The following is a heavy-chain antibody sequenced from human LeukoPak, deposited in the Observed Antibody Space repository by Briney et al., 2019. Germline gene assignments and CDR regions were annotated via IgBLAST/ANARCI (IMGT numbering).Heavy chain of an antibody. Sequence: GGSLKLSCAASGFAFSGFYVHWVRQASGRGLEWVGLIRSEPSGYTTLYAASVKGRLTISRDDSKNTAYLQMNSLKAEDTAVCYCARQHCSGGSCSYVDYWGQGTLVTVSS. V-gene: IGHV3-73*01. J-gene: IGHJ4*02. CDR1: GFAFSGFY. CDR2: IRSEPSGYTT. CDR3: ARQHCSGGSCSYVDY. D-gene: IGHD2-15*01.